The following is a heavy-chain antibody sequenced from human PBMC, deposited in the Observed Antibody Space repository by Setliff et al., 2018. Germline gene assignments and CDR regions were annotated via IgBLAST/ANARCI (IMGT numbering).Heavy chain of an antibody. CDR3: ARVVRGRFDAYYYYMDV. Sequence: GGSLRLSCVVSGFTFRSYSMHWVRQVPGQGLERVSSISGSGSYIYYADSVKGRFSISRDNSKNTLYLQMNTLRVEDTAVYYCARVVRGRFDAYYYYMDVWGTGTTVTVSS. CDR1: GFTFRSYS. CDR2: ISGSGSYI. D-gene: IGHD3-10*02. V-gene: IGHV3-21*01. J-gene: IGHJ6*03.